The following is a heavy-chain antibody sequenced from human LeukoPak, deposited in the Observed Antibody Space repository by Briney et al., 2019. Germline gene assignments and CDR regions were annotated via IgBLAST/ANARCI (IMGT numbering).Heavy chain of an antibody. D-gene: IGHD4-17*01. CDR3: AKETTTVTDWFDP. V-gene: IGHV3-30*18. CDR2: ISYDGSNK. J-gene: IGHJ5*02. Sequence: GGSLRLSCAASGFTFSSYGIHWVRQAPGKGLEWVAVISYDGSNKYYADSVKGRFTISRDNSKNTLYLQMNSLRAEDTAVYYCAKETTTVTDWFDPWGQGTLVTVSS. CDR1: GFTFSSYG.